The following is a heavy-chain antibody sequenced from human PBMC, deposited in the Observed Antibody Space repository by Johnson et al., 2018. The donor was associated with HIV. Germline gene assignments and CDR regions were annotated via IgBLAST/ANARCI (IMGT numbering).Heavy chain of an antibody. CDR3: MTDILTGYYNPDGFDI. CDR1: GFTFSNYG. J-gene: IGHJ3*02. Sequence: QVQLVEYGGGVVQPGGSLRLSCAASGFTFSNYGMYWVRQAPGKGLEWVAFIRYDESNEYYADSVKGRFTIYRDNSKNTLYLQMSGLRVEDTAVYYCMTDILTGYYNPDGFDIWGQGTGVTISS. D-gene: IGHD3-9*01. V-gene: IGHV3-30*02. CDR2: IRYDESNE.